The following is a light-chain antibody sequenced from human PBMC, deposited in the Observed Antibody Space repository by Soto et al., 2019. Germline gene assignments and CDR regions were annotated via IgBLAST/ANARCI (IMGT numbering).Light chain of an antibody. J-gene: IGKJ1*01. CDR3: QEYDNWPPEGP. Sequence: QLTQSPSSLSASVGDRVTITCRASQDISRYLAWYQQRAGKAPKLLIYGAFTRATGIPDRFSGSGSGTEFTLTISSLQSEDVAVYFCQEYDNWPPEGPFGQGTKVEI. CDR2: GAF. V-gene: IGKV1-9*01. CDR1: QDISRY.